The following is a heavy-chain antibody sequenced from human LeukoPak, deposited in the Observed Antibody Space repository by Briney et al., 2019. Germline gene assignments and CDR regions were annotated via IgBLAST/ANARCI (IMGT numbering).Heavy chain of an antibody. D-gene: IGHD2/OR15-2a*01. CDR2: IWYDGSNK. V-gene: IGHV3-33*01. CDR1: GFTFSSYG. CDR3: AREGPRGNSQFDY. Sequence: GGSLRLSCAASGFTFSSYGMHWVRQAPGKGLEWVALIWYDGSNKYYADSVKGRLTISRDNSKNTLYLQMNSLRAEDTAVYYCAREGPRGNSQFDYWGQGTLVAVSS. J-gene: IGHJ4*02.